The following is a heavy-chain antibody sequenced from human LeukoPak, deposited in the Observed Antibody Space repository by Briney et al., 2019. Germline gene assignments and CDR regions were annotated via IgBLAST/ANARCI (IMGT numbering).Heavy chain of an antibody. CDR2: INPSGGST. V-gene: IGHV1-46*01. CDR1: GYTFTSYY. J-gene: IGHJ6*03. Sequence: ASVKASCKASGYTFTSYYMHWVRQAPGQGLEWMGIINPSGGSTSYAQKFQGRVTMTRDMSTSTAYMELSSLRSEDTAVYYCARAGGTYYYYYYMDVWGKGTTVTISS. D-gene: IGHD1-1*01. CDR3: ARAGGTYYYYYYMDV.